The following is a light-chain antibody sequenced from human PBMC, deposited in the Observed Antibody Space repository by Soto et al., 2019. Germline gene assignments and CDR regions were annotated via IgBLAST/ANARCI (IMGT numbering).Light chain of an antibody. CDR3: QQYNNWPRT. J-gene: IGKJ1*01. CDR1: QSVSSN. V-gene: IGKV3-15*01. Sequence: EIVMTQSPATLSVSPGERATLSCRASQSVSSNLAWYQQKPGQAPTLLIYGASTRATGIPARFSGSGSGTEFTLTISSLQSEDFAVYYCQQYNNWPRTFAQRGK. CDR2: GAS.